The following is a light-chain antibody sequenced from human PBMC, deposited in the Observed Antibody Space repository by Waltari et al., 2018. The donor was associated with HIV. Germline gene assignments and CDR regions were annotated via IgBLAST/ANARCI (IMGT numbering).Light chain of an antibody. CDR1: NNDVGGYNY. V-gene: IGLV2-8*01. J-gene: IGLJ2*01. CDR3: SSYAGRNNFVV. CDR2: EVS. Sequence: QSALTQPPSASGSPGQSVTISCTGTNNDVGGYNYVSWYQQHPGKAPKLMIYEVSKRPSGVPDRFSGSKSGNTASLTVSGLQAEDEADYYCSSYAGRNNFVVLGGGTKLTVL.